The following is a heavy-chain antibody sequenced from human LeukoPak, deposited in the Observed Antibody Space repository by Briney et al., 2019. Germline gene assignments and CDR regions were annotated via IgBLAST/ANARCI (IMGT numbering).Heavy chain of an antibody. CDR2: IKSKTDGGTT. V-gene: IGHV3-15*01. J-gene: IGHJ4*02. CDR3: LSSSGYYFES. D-gene: IGHD6-19*01. CDR1: GFTFSDAW. Sequence: PGGSLTLSCAASGFTFSDAWMTWVRQAPGKGLEWVGRIKSKTDGGTTDYAAPVKGRFTVSRDDSKNTLYLQMNSLKTEDTAAYYCLSSSGYYFESWGQGTLVTVSS.